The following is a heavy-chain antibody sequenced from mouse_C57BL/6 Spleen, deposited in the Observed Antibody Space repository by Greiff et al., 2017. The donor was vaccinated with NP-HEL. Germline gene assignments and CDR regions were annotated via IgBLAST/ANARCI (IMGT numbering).Heavy chain of an antibody. CDR1: GFPFSDYG. CDR3: ARDYYYGSSFPYYFDY. J-gene: IGHJ2*01. V-gene: IGHV5-17*01. CDR2: ISSGSSTI. D-gene: IGHD1-1*01. Sequence: EVKLVESGGGLVKPGGSLKLSCAASGFPFSDYGMHWVRQAPEKGLEWVASISSGSSTIYYADTVKGRFTISRDNAKNTLFLQMTSLRAEDTAMYYCARDYYYGSSFPYYFDYWGQGTTLTVSS.